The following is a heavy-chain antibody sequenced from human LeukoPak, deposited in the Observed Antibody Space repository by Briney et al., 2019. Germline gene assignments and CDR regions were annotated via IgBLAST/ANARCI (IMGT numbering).Heavy chain of an antibody. Sequence: GGSLRLSCAASGVTVSSNYMSWVRQAPGKGLEWVSVIYSGGSTYYADSVKGRFTISRDNSKNTLYLQMNSLRAEDTAVYYCASLYYDSSGYNIDYWGQGTLVTVSS. CDR1: GVTVSSNY. CDR2: IYSGGST. D-gene: IGHD3-22*01. CDR3: ASLYYDSSGYNIDY. V-gene: IGHV3-53*01. J-gene: IGHJ4*02.